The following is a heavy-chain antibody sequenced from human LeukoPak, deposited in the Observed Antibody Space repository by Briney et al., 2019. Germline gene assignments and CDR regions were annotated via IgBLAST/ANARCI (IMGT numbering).Heavy chain of an antibody. CDR2: ISASGSGSTT. J-gene: IGHJ4*02. V-gene: IGHV3-48*03. D-gene: IGHD3-16*01. CDR3: VRDGGDS. Sequence: PGGSLRLSCAASGFTFSSYEMNWVRQAPGKGLEWVSYISASGSGSTTYYADSVKGRFTISRDNAKSSLDLQMDSLRVEDTAVYYCVRDGGDSWGQGTLVTVSS. CDR1: GFTFSSYE.